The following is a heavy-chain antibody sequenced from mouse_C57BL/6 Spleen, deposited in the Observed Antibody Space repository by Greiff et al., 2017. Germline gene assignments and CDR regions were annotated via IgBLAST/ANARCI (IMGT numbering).Heavy chain of an antibody. D-gene: IGHD1-1*01. V-gene: IGHV1-26*01. CDR2: INPNNGGT. Sequence: VQLKQSGPELVKPGASVKISCKASGYTFTDYYMNWVKQSHGKSLEWIGDINPNNGGTSYNQKFKGKATLTVDKSSSTAYMELRSLTSEDSAVYYCARWGTTVVATKGFDYWGQGTTLTVSS. J-gene: IGHJ2*01. CDR1: GYTFTDYY. CDR3: ARWGTTVVATKGFDY.